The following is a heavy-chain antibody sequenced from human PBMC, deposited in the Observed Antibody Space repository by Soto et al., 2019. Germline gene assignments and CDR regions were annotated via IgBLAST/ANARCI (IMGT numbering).Heavy chain of an antibody. Sequence: SGGSLRLSCVASAFTFSSYTMTWVRQAPGKGLEWVSSISGNGDTTYHADSVKGRFAISRDNSKNTLHLQMSSLRADDTAVYYCAKGADGGHAIHFDYWGQGTQVTVSS. V-gene: IGHV3-23*01. CDR3: AKGADGGHAIHFDY. CDR2: ISGNGDTT. D-gene: IGHD3-16*01. J-gene: IGHJ4*02. CDR1: AFTFSSYT.